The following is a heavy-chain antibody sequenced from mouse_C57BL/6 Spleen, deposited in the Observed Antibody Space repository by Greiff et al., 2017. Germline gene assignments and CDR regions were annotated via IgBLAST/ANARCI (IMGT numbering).Heavy chain of an antibody. Sequence: VKLQQSGAELVRPGASVKMSCKASGYTFTSYRMHWVKQRPGQGLEWIGYINPSSGYTKYNQKFKDKATLTADKSSSTAYMQLSSLTSEDSTVYYCARWSNTAVVAGGDYWGQGTTLTVSS. J-gene: IGHJ2*01. D-gene: IGHD1-1*01. CDR1: GYTFTSYR. V-gene: IGHV1-4*01. CDR3: ARWSNTAVVAGGDY. CDR2: INPSSGYT.